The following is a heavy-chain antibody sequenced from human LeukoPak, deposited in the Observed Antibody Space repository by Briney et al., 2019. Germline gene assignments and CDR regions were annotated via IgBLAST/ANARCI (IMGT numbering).Heavy chain of an antibody. D-gene: IGHD3-22*01. CDR2: INHSGST. J-gene: IGHJ6*02. Sequence: KTSETLSLTRAVYGGSFSGYYWSWIRQPPGKGLEWIGEINHSGSTNYNPSLKSRVTISVDTSKNQFSLKLSSVTAADTAVYYCARGHYDSRGYFGGMDVWGQGTTVTVSS. V-gene: IGHV4-34*01. CDR1: GGSFSGYY. CDR3: ARGHYDSRGYFGGMDV.